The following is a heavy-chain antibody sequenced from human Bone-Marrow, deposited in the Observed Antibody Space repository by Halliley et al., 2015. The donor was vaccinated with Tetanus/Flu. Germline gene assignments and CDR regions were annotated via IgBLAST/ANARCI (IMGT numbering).Heavy chain of an antibody. CDR1: EFTFSTYY. CDR2: IRHDETVK. J-gene: IGHJ4*02. Sequence: SLRLFCVASEFTFSTYYMSWVRQAPGKGLEWVANIRHDETVKTYADSVKGRFTTSRDNAKNSLYLQMDSLRPEDTAVYYCARCFYSRVGCFFDYWGQGVLVTVSS. CDR3: ARCFYSRVGCFFDY. V-gene: IGHV3-7*01. D-gene: IGHD1-26*01.